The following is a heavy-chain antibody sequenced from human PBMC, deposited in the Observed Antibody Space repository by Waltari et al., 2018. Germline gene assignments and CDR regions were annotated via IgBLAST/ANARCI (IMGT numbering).Heavy chain of an antibody. Sequence: QVQLVQSGAAVKKPGSSVKVSCKASGCTFSSYAISWVRQAPGQGREWMGGIIPIFGTANYAQKFQGRVTITTDESTSTAYMELSSLRSEDTAVYYCARALPADYYYYYGMDVWGQGTTVTVSS. CDR1: GCTFSSYA. CDR3: ARALPADYYYYYGMDV. D-gene: IGHD3-10*01. CDR2: IIPIFGTA. J-gene: IGHJ6*02. V-gene: IGHV1-69*05.